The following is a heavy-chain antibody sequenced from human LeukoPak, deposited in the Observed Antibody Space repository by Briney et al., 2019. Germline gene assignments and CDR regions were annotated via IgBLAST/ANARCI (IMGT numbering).Heavy chain of an antibody. CDR3: ARYSSDHFDY. CDR2: IWYDGSNQ. Sequence: GGSLRLSCAASGFTFSNHGMHWVRQAPGKGLEWVAVIWYDGSNQYYADSVKGRFTISRDNSKNMVYLQMNSLRAEDTAVYYCARYSSDHFDYWGQGTLVTVSS. V-gene: IGHV3-33*01. J-gene: IGHJ4*02. D-gene: IGHD6-19*01. CDR1: GFTFSNHG.